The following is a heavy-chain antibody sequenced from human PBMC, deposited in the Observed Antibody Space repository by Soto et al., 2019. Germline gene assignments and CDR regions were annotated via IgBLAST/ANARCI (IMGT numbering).Heavy chain of an antibody. CDR1: GFTVTSSH. Sequence: EVQLVDSGGRLVQPGGSLRLSCAASGFTVTSSHMTWVRQAPGKGLEWVSVVFIGGTTQYAASVKGRFTISIDKSENTMYLQMNSLRAEDTAVYYCARVGPYASGTYSFRHNRFDPWGQGTQVTVSP. CDR2: VFIGGTT. J-gene: IGHJ5*02. CDR3: ARVGPYASGTYSFRHNRFDP. V-gene: IGHV3-53*01. D-gene: IGHD3-10*01.